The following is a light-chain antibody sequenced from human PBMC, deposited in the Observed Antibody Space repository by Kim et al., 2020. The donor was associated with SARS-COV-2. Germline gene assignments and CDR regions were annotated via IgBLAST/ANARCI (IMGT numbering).Light chain of an antibody. J-gene: IGLJ3*02. Sequence: QSITIACTGTSSDVGGYNYVSWYQQHPGKAPKLMIYDVSNRPSGVSNRFSGSKSGNTASLTISRLQAEDEADYYCSSYTSSSTLEVFGGGTQLTVL. CDR1: SSDVGGYNY. CDR3: SSYTSSSTLEV. V-gene: IGLV2-14*03. CDR2: DVS.